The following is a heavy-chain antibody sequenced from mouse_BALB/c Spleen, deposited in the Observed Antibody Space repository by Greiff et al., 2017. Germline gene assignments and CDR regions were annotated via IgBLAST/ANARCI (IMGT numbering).Heavy chain of an antibody. CDR3: ARDPTMTTEVFDY. CDR1: GYAFSSYW. Sequence: VQLQQSGAELVRPGSSVKISCKASGYAFSSYWMNWVKQRPGQGLEWVGQIYPGDGDTNYNGKFKGKATLTADKSSSTAYMQLSSLTSEDSAVYFCARDPTMTTEVFDYWGQGTTLTVSS. D-gene: IGHD2-10*01. CDR2: IYPGDGDT. V-gene: IGHV1-80*01. J-gene: IGHJ2*01.